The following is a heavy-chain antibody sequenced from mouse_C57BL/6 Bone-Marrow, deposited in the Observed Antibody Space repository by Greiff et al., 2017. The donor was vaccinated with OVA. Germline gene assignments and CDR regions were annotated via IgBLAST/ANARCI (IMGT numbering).Heavy chain of an antibody. V-gene: IGHV4-1*01. CDR1: GIDFSRYW. CDR3: ARRVVSWFAY. Sequence: EVKLMESGGGLVQPGGSLKLSCAASGIDFSRYWMSWVRRAPGQGLEWIGEINPDSSTINYAPSLKDKFTISRDNAKNTLYLQMRRVISEDAAVYYCARRVVSWFAYWGQGTLVTVSA. D-gene: IGHD1-1*01. J-gene: IGHJ3*01. CDR2: INPDSSTI.